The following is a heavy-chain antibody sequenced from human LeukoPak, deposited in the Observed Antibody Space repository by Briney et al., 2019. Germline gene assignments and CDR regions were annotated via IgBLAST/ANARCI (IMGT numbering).Heavy chain of an antibody. CDR3: ARRKETITMVRGGKRYNWFDP. CDR1: GGSISSYY. Sequence: PSETLSLTCTVSGGSISSYYWSWIRQPPGKGLEWIGYIYYSGSTNYNPSLKSRVTISVDTSKSQFSLKLSSVTAADTAVYYCARRKETITMVRGGKRYNWFDPWGQGTLVTVSS. CDR2: IYYSGST. D-gene: IGHD3-10*01. V-gene: IGHV4-59*01. J-gene: IGHJ5*02.